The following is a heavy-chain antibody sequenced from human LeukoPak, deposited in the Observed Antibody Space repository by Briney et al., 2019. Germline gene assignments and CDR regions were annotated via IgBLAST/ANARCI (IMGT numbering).Heavy chain of an antibody. J-gene: IGHJ4*02. CDR3: ARTYSSSWYGMFDY. Sequence: ASVKVSCKASGYTFTGYYMHWVRQAPGQGLEWMGWINPNSGGTNYAQKFQGRVTMTRDTSISTACMELSRLRSDDTAVYYCARTYSSSWYGMFDYWGQGTLVTVSS. CDR1: GYTFTGYY. D-gene: IGHD6-13*01. V-gene: IGHV1-2*02. CDR2: INPNSGGT.